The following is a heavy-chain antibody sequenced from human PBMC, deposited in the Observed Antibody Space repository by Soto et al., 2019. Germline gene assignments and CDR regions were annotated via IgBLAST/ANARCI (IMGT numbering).Heavy chain of an antibody. J-gene: IGHJ4*02. V-gene: IGHV3-48*02. D-gene: IGHD3-3*01. CDR3: ARAGAMFDYDFWSGYPTPYFDY. CDR2: ISSSSTI. Sequence: PGGSLRLSCAASGFTFSSYSMNWVRQAPGKGLEWVSYISSSSTIYYADSVKGRFTISRDNAKNSLYLQMNSLRDEDTAVYYCARAGAMFDYDFWSGYPTPYFDYWGQGTLVTVSS. CDR1: GFTFSSYS.